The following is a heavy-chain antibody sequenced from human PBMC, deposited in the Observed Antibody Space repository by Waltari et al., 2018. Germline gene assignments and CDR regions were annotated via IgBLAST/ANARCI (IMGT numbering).Heavy chain of an antibody. Sequence: QVQLVQSGAEVKKPGASVKVSCKASGYTFTSYYMHWVRQAPGQGLEWMGIINPRGGSTSYEQKFQGRVTMTRDTSTSTVYMELSSLRSEDTAVYYCARGQGRENIVATIDYWGQGTLVTVSS. CDR1: GYTFTSYY. J-gene: IGHJ4*02. CDR2: INPRGGST. D-gene: IGHD5-12*01. V-gene: IGHV1-46*01. CDR3: ARGQGRENIVATIDY.